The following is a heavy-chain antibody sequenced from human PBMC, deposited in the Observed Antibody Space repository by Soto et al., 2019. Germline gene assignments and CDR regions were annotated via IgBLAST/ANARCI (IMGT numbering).Heavy chain of an antibody. CDR1: GFTFSSYG. CDR3: AKSGGYCSSTSCYQTFDY. V-gene: IGHV3-30*18. D-gene: IGHD2-2*01. Sequence: QVQLVESGGGVVQPGRSLRLSCAASGFTFSSYGMHWVRQAPGKGLEWVAVISYDGSNKYYADSVKGRFTISRDNSKNTLYLQMNSLGAEDTAVYYCAKSGGYCSSTSCYQTFDYWGQGTLVTVSS. CDR2: ISYDGSNK. J-gene: IGHJ4*02.